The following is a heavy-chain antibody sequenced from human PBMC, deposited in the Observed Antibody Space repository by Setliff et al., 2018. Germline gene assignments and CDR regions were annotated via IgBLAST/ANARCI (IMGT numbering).Heavy chain of an antibody. Sequence: PGGSLRLSCAASGFTFSTYWMTWVRQAPGKGLEWVANMKHDGGEKYYVDSVKGRFTISRDNAKNSLYLQMNSLRAEDSAVYYCVRDWYFYDTSGYFKGAPFDYWGQGTPVTVSS. CDR3: VRDWYFYDTSGYFKGAPFDY. V-gene: IGHV3-7*03. D-gene: IGHD3-22*01. J-gene: IGHJ4*02. CDR1: GFTFSTYW. CDR2: MKHDGGEK.